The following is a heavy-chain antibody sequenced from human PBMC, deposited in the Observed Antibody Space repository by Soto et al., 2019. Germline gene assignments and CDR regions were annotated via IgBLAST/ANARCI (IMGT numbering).Heavy chain of an antibody. J-gene: IGHJ4*02. D-gene: IGHD1-20*01. CDR3: ARDSRIFSSSIDY. CDR2: ISYDGSNK. CDR1: GFTFSSYA. V-gene: IGHV3-30-3*01. Sequence: GGSLRLSCAASGFTFSSYAMHWVRQAPGKGLEWVAVISYDGSNKYYADSVKGRFTISRDNSKNTLYLQMNSLRAEDTAVYYCARDSRIFSSSIDYWGQGTLVTVSS.